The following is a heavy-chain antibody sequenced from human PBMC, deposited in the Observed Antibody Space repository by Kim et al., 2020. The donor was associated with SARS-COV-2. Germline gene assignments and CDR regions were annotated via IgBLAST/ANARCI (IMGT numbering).Heavy chain of an antibody. CDR3: ARSGNPNTLYSYYGMEV. J-gene: IGHJ6*02. CDR2: INSDGSST. V-gene: IGHV3-74*01. Sequence: GGSLRLSCAAPGFTFSSNWMYWVRQAPGKGLVWVSHINSDGSSTNYADSVKGRFTISRDNAKNTLYLQMNSLRAEDTAVYYCARSGNPNTLYSYYGMEVWGQGTTVTVSS. CDR1: GFTFSSNW. D-gene: IGHD3-10*01.